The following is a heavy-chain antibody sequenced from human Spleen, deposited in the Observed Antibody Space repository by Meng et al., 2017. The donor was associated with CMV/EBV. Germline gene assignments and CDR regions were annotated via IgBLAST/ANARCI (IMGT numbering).Heavy chain of an antibody. J-gene: IGHJ6*02. CDR3: ARDGWDQAYYYYYYGMDV. CDR1: RFTFSSYA. Sequence: GESLKISCAASRFTFSSYAMHWVRQAPGKGLEWVAVISYDGSNKFYADSVKGRFTISRDNAKNSLYLQMNSLRAEDTAVYYCARDGWDQAYYYYYYGMDVWGQGTTVTVSS. D-gene: IGHD1-26*01. CDR2: ISYDGSNK. V-gene: IGHV3-30-3*01.